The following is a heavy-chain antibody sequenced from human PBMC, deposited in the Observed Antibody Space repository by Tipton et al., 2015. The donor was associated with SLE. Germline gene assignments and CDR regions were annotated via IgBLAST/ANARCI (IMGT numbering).Heavy chain of an antibody. J-gene: IGHJ4*02. CDR2: IYYSGSA. CDR3: AMDTSTWLRFDH. V-gene: IGHV4-39*07. CDR1: GGSIRDASYY. Sequence: TLSLTCTVSGGSIRDASYYWGWIRQPPGKGLEWIGSIYYSGSADYNPSLKSRVTISVDTSKNQFSLKLSSVTAADTAVYYCAMDTSTWLRFDHWGRGTLVSVSS. D-gene: IGHD6-13*01.